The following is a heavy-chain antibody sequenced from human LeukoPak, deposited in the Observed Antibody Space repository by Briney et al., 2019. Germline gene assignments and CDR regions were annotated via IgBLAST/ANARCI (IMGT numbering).Heavy chain of an antibody. CDR3: ARGFAGSSTSYAYPFGY. V-gene: IGHV4-31*03. CDR2: IYYSGST. Sequence: PSETLSLTCTVSGGSISSGGYYWSWIRPHPGKGLEWIGYIYYSGSTYYNPSLKSRITISVDTSKNQFSLKLSSVTAADTAVYYCARGFAGSSTSYAYPFGYWGQGTLVTVSS. CDR1: GGSISSGGYY. J-gene: IGHJ4*02. D-gene: IGHD2-2*01.